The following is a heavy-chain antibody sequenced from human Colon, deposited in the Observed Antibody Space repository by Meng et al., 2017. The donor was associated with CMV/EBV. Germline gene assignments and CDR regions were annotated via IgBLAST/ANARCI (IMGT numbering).Heavy chain of an antibody. CDR1: GFKFEDYA. D-gene: IGHD2-2*01. J-gene: IGHJ3*02. CDR3: VKGHYAHTPGSFQM. Sequence: GGSLRLSCAASGFKFEDYAMHWVRQVSGKGLEWVAGTSWNSGNLGYADSVKGRFTISRDNAKNSLFLQMNNLRPEDTAVYYCVKGHYAHTPGSFQMWGQGTVVTVSS. V-gene: IGHV3-9*01. CDR2: TSWNSGNL.